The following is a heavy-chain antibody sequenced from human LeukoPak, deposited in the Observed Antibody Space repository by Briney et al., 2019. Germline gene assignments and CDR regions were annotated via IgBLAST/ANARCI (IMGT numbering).Heavy chain of an antibody. D-gene: IGHD1-1*01. Sequence: SETLSLTCTVSGDSISSDYWNWIRQPAGKGLEWIGRIYTSGNTNYNPSLKSRVIISVDTSKNQFSLKLSSVTAADTAVYYCARENTYNWNPTWFDPWGQGTLVTVSS. CDR2: IYTSGNT. V-gene: IGHV4-4*07. CDR3: ARENTYNWNPTWFDP. J-gene: IGHJ5*02. CDR1: GDSISSDY.